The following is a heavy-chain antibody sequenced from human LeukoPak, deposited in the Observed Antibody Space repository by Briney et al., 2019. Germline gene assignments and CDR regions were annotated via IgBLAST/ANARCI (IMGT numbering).Heavy chain of an antibody. CDR2: ISGSSSTL. CDR3: ARGELIGTVFDF. CDR1: GFNFRTHS. J-gene: IGHJ4*02. Sequence: GGSLRLSCAASGFNFRTHSMKWIRQAPGKGLEWISYISGSSSTLYYADSVKGRFTISRDNANNSLFLQMNGLRAEDSAIYYCARGELIGTVFDFWGQGALVTLSS. V-gene: IGHV3-48*04. D-gene: IGHD1-7*01.